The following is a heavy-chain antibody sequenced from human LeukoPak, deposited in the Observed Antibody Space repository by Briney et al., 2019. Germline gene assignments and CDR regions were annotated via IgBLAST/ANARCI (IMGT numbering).Heavy chain of an antibody. CDR2: IFYSGST. J-gene: IGHJ3*02. CDR3: GRLSTRFCSGGTCNINGAVDI. D-gene: IGHD2-15*01. V-gene: IGHV4-59*08. Sequence: SETLSLTCTVSGGSISSYYWSWIRQPPGQGLEWIGYIFYSGSTNYNPSLKSRVTMSVDTSNKQFSLRLSSVTAADTALYYCGRLSTRFCSGGTCNINGAVDIWGQGTRVTVSS. CDR1: GGSISSYY.